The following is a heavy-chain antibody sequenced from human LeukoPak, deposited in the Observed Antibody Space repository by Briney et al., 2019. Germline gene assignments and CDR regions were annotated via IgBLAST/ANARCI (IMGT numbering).Heavy chain of an antibody. CDR1: GFILSNFG. J-gene: IGHJ4*02. V-gene: IGHV3-30*03. CDR2: ISYDGVDK. CDR3: ARDGIDY. Sequence: RRSLRLSCAASGFILSNFGMHWVRQAPGKGLEWVAVISYDGVDKYYADSVKGRFTISRDQSENTVSLQMNSLRAEDTAVYYCARDGIDYWGQGTLVTVSS. D-gene: IGHD1-26*01.